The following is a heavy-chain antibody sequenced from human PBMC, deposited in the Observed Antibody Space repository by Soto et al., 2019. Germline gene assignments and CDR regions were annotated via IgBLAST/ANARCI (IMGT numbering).Heavy chain of an antibody. CDR2: IDWDDDK. CDR1: GFSLSTSGMR. D-gene: IGHD6-13*01. Sequence: SGPTLVNPTQTLTLTCTFSGFSLSTSGMRVSWIRQPPGKALEWLARIDWDDDKLYSTSLKTRLTISKDTSKNQVVLTMTNMDPVDTATYYCARSTVEAGNRWFDPWGQGTLVTVSS. CDR3: ARSTVEAGNRWFDP. J-gene: IGHJ5*02. V-gene: IGHV2-70*04.